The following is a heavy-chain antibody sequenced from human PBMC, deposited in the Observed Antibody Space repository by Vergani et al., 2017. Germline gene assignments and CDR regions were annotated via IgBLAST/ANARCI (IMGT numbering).Heavy chain of an antibody. CDR2: IIPILGIA. CDR1: GGTFSSYA. D-gene: IGHD5-24*01. CDR3: ARDGYEYGYNLKYYYYGMDV. Sequence: QVQLVQSGAEVKKPGSSVKVSCKASGGTFSSYAISWVRQAPGQGLEWMGRIIPILGIANYAQKFQGRVTITPDKSTSTAYMGLSSLRSEDTAVYYCARDGYEYGYNLKYYYYGMDVWGQGTTVTVSS. J-gene: IGHJ6*02. V-gene: IGHV1-69*04.